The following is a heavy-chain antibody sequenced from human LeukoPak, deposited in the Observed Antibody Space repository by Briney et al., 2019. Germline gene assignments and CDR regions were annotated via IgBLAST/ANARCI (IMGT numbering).Heavy chain of an antibody. CDR3: ARKRWSGRGFDY. Sequence: SVKVSCKASGGTFSSYAISWVRQAPGQGLEWMGGIIPIFGTANYAQKFQGRVTITTDESTSTAYMELSSLRSEDTAVYYCARKRWSGRGFDYWGQGTLVTVSS. CDR1: GGTFSSYA. D-gene: IGHD3-3*01. CDR2: IIPIFGTA. V-gene: IGHV1-69*05. J-gene: IGHJ4*02.